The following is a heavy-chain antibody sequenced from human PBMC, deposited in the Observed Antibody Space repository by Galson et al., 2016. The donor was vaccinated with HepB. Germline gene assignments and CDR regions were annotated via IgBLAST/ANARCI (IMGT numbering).Heavy chain of an antibody. CDR2: ISYDGSNK. V-gene: IGHV3-30*04. D-gene: IGHD3-22*01. CDR1: GFTFNSYA. J-gene: IGHJ4*02. Sequence: SLRLSCAASGFTFNSYAMHWVRQAPGKGLEWVALISYDGSNKYYADSVKGRFTISRDNSKNTLFLQMNSLRAEDTAVYYCARDFLPQTLIVVHHYWGQGTLVTVSS. CDR3: ARDFLPQTLIVVHHY.